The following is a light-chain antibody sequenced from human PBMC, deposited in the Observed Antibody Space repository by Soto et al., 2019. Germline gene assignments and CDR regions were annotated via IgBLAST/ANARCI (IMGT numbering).Light chain of an antibody. V-gene: IGLV2-14*02. Sequence: QCVLTQPASVSGSPGQSITISCTGTSSDVGAYNLVSWYQQHPGRAPKLFIFDVSDRPSGVSDRFSGSKSGNTASLTISGLQAEDEASYYCSSYTNTSTLVFGGGTKLTVL. J-gene: IGLJ3*02. CDR1: SSDVGAYNL. CDR3: SSYTNTSTLV. CDR2: DVS.